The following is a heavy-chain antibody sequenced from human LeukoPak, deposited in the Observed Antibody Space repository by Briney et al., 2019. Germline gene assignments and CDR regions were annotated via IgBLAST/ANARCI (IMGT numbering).Heavy chain of an antibody. V-gene: IGHV4-34*01. D-gene: IGHD2-15*01. CDR1: GGSFSGYY. CDR2: INHSGST. J-gene: IGHJ5*02. Sequence: SETLSLTCAVYGGSFSGYYWSWIRQPPGKGLEWIGEINHSGSTNYNPSLKSRVTISVDTSKNQFSLKLSSVTAAGTAVYYCAREMILLSPNWFDPWGQGTLVTVSS. CDR3: AREMILLSPNWFDP.